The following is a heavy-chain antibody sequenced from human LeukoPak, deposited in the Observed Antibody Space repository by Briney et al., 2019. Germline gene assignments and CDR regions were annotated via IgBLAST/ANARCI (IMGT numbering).Heavy chain of an antibody. V-gene: IGHV3-30*02. CDR1: GFTFSSYG. J-gene: IGHJ4*02. D-gene: IGHD2-2*01. CDR3: AKTHSTSWGYFDY. CDR2: IRYDGNTK. Sequence: GGSLRLSCAASGFTFSSYGMHWVRQAPGKGLEWVAFIRYDGNTKYYADSVNGRFTISRDNSKNTLYLQMNSLIPEDTAVYYCAKTHSTSWGYFDYWGKGTLVTVSS.